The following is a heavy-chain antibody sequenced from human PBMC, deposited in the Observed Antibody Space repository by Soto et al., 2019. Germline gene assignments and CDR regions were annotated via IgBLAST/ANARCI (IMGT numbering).Heavy chain of an antibody. V-gene: IGHV1-18*01. Sequence: GASVKVSCKASGYTFSTYGITWVRQAPGQGLDWMGWINPFKGDTNSAARFQDRVTMTTDTSTRTAYMELRSLRSDDTAVYYCARVKVPAAILGAFDLWGQGTLVTVPS. D-gene: IGHD2-2*02. CDR2: INPFKGDT. J-gene: IGHJ3*01. CDR3: ARVKVPAAILGAFDL. CDR1: GYTFSTYG.